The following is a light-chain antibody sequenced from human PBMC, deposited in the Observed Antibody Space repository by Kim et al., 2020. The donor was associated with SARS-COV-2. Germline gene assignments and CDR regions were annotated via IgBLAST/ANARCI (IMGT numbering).Light chain of an antibody. CDR1: ESVSSIY. CDR2: GAS. V-gene: IGKV3-20*01. Sequence: SPGERATRSCRASESVSSIYLAWYQQKPGQAPRLLIYGASSRATGIPDRFSGSGSGTDFTLTISRLESEDLAVYYCQQYGRSLRTFGQGTKVDIK. CDR3: QQYGRSLRT. J-gene: IGKJ1*01.